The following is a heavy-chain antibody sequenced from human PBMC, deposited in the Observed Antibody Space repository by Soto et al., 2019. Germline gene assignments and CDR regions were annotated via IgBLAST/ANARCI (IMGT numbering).Heavy chain of an antibody. V-gene: IGHV3-30-3*01. CDR3: ARDSLWWNAFAI. Sequence: GGSLRLSCTASGFTFSSYAMHWVRQAPGKGLEWVAVISYDGSNKYYADSVKGRFTISRDNSKNTLYLQMNSLRAEDTAVYYCARDSLWWNAFAIWGQGTMVTVSS. J-gene: IGHJ3*02. CDR1: GFTFSSYA. CDR2: ISYDGSNK. D-gene: IGHD2-21*01.